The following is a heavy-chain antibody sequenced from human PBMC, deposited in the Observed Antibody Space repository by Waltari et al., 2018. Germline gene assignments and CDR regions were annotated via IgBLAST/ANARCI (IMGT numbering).Heavy chain of an antibody. V-gene: IGHV4-38-2*01. Sequence: QVQLQESGPGLVKPSETLSLTCAVSGYSISSGYYWGWIRQPPGKGLEWIGSIYHSGSNDYNPSLKSRVTISVDTSKNQFSLKLSSVTAADTAVYYCARASSSWRFDPWGQGTLVTVSS. CDR2: IYHSGSN. CDR3: ARASSSWRFDP. CDR1: GYSISSGYY. J-gene: IGHJ5*02. D-gene: IGHD6-13*01.